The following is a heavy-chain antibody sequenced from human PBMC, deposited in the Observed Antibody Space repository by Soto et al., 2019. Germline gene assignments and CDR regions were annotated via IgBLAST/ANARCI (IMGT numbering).Heavy chain of an antibody. CDR1: VGSISSYY. J-gene: IGHJ4*02. CDR3: ARGKDYDSSGYLDY. V-gene: IGHV4-59*01. CDR2: IYYSGST. Sequence: SETLSLTCTVSVGSISSYYWSWIRQPPGKGLEWIGYIYYSGSTNYNPSLKSRVTISVDTSKNQFSLKLSSVTAADTAVYYCARGKDYDSSGYLDYWGQGTLVTVSS. D-gene: IGHD3-22*01.